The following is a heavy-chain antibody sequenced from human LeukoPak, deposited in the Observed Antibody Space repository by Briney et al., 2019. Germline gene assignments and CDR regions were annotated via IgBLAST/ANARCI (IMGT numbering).Heavy chain of an antibody. CDR1: GYTFAAHH. J-gene: IGHJ4*02. CDR3: SGRYGPGPV. D-gene: IGHD3-10*01. CDR2: ILPDGRDT. Sequence: GASVKVSCKASGYTFAAHHIHWVRQAPGQGLEWMGWILPDGRDTKYSQKFQDRLTLTTDTSTNTAYMELSRLIPDDTAVYYCSGRYGPGPVWGQGTLIS. V-gene: IGHV1-2*02.